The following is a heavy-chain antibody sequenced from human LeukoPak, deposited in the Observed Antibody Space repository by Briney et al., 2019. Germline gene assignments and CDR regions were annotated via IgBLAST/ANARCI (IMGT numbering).Heavy chain of an antibody. D-gene: IGHD5-18*01. CDR1: GYTFTGYY. J-gene: IGHJ3*02. CDR3: ARDLGYSYGPSDAFDI. CDR2: INPNSGGT. Sequence: ASVKVSCKASGYTFTGYYMHWVRQAPGQGLEWMGWINPNSGGTNYAQKFQGRVTMTRDTSISTAYMELSRLRSDDTAVYYCARDLGYSYGPSDAFDIWGQGTMVTVSS. V-gene: IGHV1-2*02.